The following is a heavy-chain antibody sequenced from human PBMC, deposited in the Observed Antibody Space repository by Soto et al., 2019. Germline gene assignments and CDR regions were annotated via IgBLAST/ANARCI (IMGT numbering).Heavy chain of an antibody. CDR3: ASSHYYDSSGYLNSNPFDY. CDR2: INHSGST. CDR1: GGSFSGYY. D-gene: IGHD3-22*01. V-gene: IGHV4-34*01. J-gene: IGHJ4*02. Sequence: PSETLSLTCAVYGGSFSGYYWSWIRQPPGKGLEWIGEINHSGSTNYNPSPKSRVTISVDTSKNQFSLKLSSVTAADTAVYYCASSHYYDSSGYLNSNPFDYWGQGTLVTVSS.